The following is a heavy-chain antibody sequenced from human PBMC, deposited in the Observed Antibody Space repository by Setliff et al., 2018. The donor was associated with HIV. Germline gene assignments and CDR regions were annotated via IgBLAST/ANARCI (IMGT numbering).Heavy chain of an antibody. CDR3: AKAMVPGDGRVVLDY. D-gene: IGHD2-21*02. CDR2: ISGRGAST. Sequence: GGSLRLSCVASGFTFREKAMTWVRQPPGKGLEWVSGISGRGASTYYADAARDRFTISRDNSRDIVFLEMTSLRAEDTAVYYCAKAMVPGDGRVVLDYWGRGTLVTVSS. CDR1: GFTFREKA. J-gene: IGHJ4*02. V-gene: IGHV3-23*01.